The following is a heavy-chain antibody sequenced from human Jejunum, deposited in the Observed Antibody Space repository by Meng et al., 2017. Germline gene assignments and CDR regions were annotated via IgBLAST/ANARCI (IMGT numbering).Heavy chain of an antibody. CDR1: GFTFSTYE. CDR2: IGSSGGPI. Sequence: GGSLRLSCAASGFTFSTYEMNWVRQTPGKGLEWISYIGSSGGPIYYADSVKGRFTISRDNAKNSLYLQMNSLRAEDTAVYYCVRQAREYGYDLPRDFDIWGQGTMVTVSS. V-gene: IGHV3-48*03. CDR3: VRQAREYGYDLPRDFDI. J-gene: IGHJ3*02. D-gene: IGHD4-17*01.